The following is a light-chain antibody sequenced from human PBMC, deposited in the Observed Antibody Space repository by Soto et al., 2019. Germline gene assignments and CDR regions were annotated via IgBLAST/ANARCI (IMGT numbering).Light chain of an antibody. J-gene: IGLJ1*01. Sequence: QSALTQPASVSGSPGQSITISCTGTSSDVGNYNFVSWYQQHPGKAPKLMISEGGKRPSGVSDRFSGSKSGNTASLTISGLQAEDEADYYCCSYAGISTYVFGPGTKATVL. CDR3: CSYAGISTYV. CDR2: EGG. CDR1: SSDVGNYNF. V-gene: IGLV2-23*01.